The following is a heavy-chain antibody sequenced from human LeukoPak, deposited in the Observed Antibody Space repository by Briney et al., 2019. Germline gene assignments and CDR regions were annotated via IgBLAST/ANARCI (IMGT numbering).Heavy chain of an antibody. Sequence: SETLSLTCAVYGGSFGDDYWTWIRQPPGKGLEWIEQIVHSGGTTYNPSLKSRVTISVDTSKNQFSLRVNSVTAADTAVYYCARRTRVGCYLDLWGRGTPVTASS. J-gene: IGHJ2*01. CDR2: IVHSGGT. D-gene: IGHD3-10*01. CDR1: GGSFGDDY. CDR3: ARRTRVGCYLDL. V-gene: IGHV4-34*12.